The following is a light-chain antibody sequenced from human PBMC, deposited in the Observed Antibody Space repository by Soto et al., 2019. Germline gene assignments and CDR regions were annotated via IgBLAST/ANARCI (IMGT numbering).Light chain of an antibody. Sequence: EIVLTHSPGTLSLSPWEIATLSCRASQTVSSSYLAWYQQKPGQAPRLLIYGASNRATGIPDRFSGSGSGTDFTLTISRLEPEDFAVYYCQQYGSSRLTFGGGTKVDIK. J-gene: IGKJ4*01. CDR3: QQYGSSRLT. CDR1: QTVSSSY. CDR2: GAS. V-gene: IGKV3-20*01.